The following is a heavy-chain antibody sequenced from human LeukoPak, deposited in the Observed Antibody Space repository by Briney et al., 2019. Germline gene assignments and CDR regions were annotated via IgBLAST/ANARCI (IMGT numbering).Heavy chain of an antibody. Sequence: SETLSLTCAISGGSFRGYYCTWLRQPPGKGLEWIGEITPTGITYYSPSLKGRLTMFSTGTSNDQFSLNLTSVTAADTGVYYCARAKRGSGWLRYWGPGIVVAVS. J-gene: IGHJ4*02. CDR1: GGSFRGYY. V-gene: IGHV4-34*01. D-gene: IGHD6-19*01. CDR3: ARAKRGSGWLRY. CDR2: ITPTGIT.